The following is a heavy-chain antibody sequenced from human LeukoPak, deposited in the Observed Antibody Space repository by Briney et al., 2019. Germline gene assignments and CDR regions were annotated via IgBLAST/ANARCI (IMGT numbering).Heavy chain of an antibody. V-gene: IGHV4-59*01. J-gene: IGHJ4*02. CDR2: IYYSGST. D-gene: IGHD3-10*01. CDR3: ARAVGGDGSGSL. CDR1: GGSISSYY. Sequence: PSETLSLTCTVSGGSISSYYWSWIRQPPGKGLEWIGYIYYSGSTSYNPSLKSRVTISLDTSKNQFSLKLSSVSAADTAVYYCARAVGGDGSGSLWGPGTLVTVSS.